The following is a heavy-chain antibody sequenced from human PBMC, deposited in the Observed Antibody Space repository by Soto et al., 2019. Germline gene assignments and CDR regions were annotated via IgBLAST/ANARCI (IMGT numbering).Heavy chain of an antibody. CDR3: ARVSGAIGGGIDY. V-gene: IGHV4-34*01. Sequence: PSETLSLTCAVYGGPFNGYYLNWIRQPPGKGLEWIGEINQRGSTDYNPSLKSRVTISVDTSKNQFSLEVSSVTAADTAVYYCARVSGAIGGGIDYWGQGTLVTVSS. CDR1: GGPFNGYY. J-gene: IGHJ4*02. D-gene: IGHD1-1*01. CDR2: INQRGST.